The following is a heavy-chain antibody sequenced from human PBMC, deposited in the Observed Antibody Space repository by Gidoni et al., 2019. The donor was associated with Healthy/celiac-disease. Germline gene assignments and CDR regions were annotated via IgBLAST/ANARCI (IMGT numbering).Heavy chain of an antibody. CDR2: ISGSGGST. V-gene: IGHV3-23*01. D-gene: IGHD3-22*01. Sequence: EVQLLESGGGLVQPGGSLRLSCAASGFTFSSYALSWVRQAPGKGLGWVSAISGSGGSTYYADSVKGRFTISRDNSKNTLYLQMNSLRAEDTAVYYCANLGTPPHWLYYYDSSGYLDYWGQGTLVTVSS. J-gene: IGHJ4*02. CDR3: ANLGTPPHWLYYYDSSGYLDY. CDR1: GFTFSSYA.